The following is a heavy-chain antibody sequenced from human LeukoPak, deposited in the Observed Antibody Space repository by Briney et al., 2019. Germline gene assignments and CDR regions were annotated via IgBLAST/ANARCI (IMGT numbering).Heavy chain of an antibody. CDR1: GFTFRSYA. V-gene: IGHV3-23*01. Sequence: PGGSLRLSCAASGFTFRSYAMSWVRQAPGKGLEWGSAISGGGGGTYYADSVKGRFTISRDNSKNTLYLQMNSLRAEDTAVYYCATIVCGDYCDYWGQGTLVTVSS. J-gene: IGHJ4*02. CDR2: ISGGGGGT. D-gene: IGHD3-16*02. CDR3: ATIVCGDYCDY.